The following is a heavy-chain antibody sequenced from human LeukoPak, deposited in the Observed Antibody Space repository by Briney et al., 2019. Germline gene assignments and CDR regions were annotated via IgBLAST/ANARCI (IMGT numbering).Heavy chain of an antibody. CDR1: GYTFTSYG. V-gene: IGHV1-18*01. D-gene: IGHD6-13*01. CDR2: ISAYNGNT. J-gene: IGHJ4*02. CDR3: ARPLGAGYYFDY. Sequence: SVPVSCQASGYTFTSYGISCVRQAPGQGLEWMGWISAYNGNTNEAQKLQGRVTMTTETSTSTAYMELRSLRSDDTAVYYCARPLGAGYYFDYWGQGTLVTVSS.